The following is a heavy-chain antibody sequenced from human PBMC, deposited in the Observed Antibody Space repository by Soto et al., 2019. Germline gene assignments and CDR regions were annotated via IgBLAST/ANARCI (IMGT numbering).Heavy chain of an antibody. J-gene: IGHJ4*02. Sequence: PSETLSLTCAVYGGSFSGYYWSWIRQPPGKGLEWIGEINHSGSTNYNPSLKSRVTISVDTSKNQFSLKLSSVTAADTAVYYCARGSTMTTFWGQGTLVTVSS. CDR1: GGSFSGYY. CDR3: ARGSTMTTF. V-gene: IGHV4-34*01. CDR2: INHSGST. D-gene: IGHD4-17*01.